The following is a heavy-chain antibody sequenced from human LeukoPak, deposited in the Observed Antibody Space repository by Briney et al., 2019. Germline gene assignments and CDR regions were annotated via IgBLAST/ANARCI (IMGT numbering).Heavy chain of an antibody. CDR2: INPSGGST. J-gene: IGHJ4*02. Sequence: ASVKVSCKASGYTFTSYYMHWVRQAPGQGLEWMGIINPSGGSTSYAQKFQGRVTMTRDTSTSTVYMERSSLRSEDTAVYYCARVRPRGYSSGWYYFDYWGQGTLVTVSS. V-gene: IGHV1-46*01. CDR1: GYTFTSYY. D-gene: IGHD6-19*01. CDR3: ARVRPRGYSSGWYYFDY.